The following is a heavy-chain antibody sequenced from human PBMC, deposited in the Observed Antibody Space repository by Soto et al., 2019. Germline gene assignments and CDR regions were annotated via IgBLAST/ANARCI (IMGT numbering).Heavy chain of an antibody. CDR2: INAGNGNT. V-gene: IGHV1-3*01. CDR1: GYTFTSYA. Sequence: GASVKVSCKASGYTFTSYAMHWVRQAPGQRLEWMGWINAGNGNTKYSQKFQGRVTITRDTSASTAYMELSRLRSDDTAVYYCARDHYGSGSFERIYYFDYWGQGTLVTVSS. J-gene: IGHJ4*02. D-gene: IGHD3-10*01. CDR3: ARDHYGSGSFERIYYFDY.